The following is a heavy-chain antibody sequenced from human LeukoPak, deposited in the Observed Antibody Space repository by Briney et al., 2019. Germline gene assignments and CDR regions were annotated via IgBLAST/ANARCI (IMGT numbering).Heavy chain of an antibody. V-gene: IGHV4-31*03. Sequence: SQTLSLTCTVSGASFSTGDQYWNWIRQSPGKGLEWIGSINPSGMLYNNPSLESRVTISIDTSNNQFSLHLNSVTAADTAVYFCSRGLDSRKLGYWGQGTLVTVSS. CDR1: GASFSTGDQY. D-gene: IGHD3-22*01. CDR3: SRGLDSRKLGY. J-gene: IGHJ4*02. CDR2: INPSGML.